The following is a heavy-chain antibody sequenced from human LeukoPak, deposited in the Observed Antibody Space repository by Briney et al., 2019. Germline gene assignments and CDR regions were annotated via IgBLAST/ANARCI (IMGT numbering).Heavy chain of an antibody. CDR2: INHSGST. D-gene: IGHD3-10*01. J-gene: IGHJ5*02. Sequence: RSSETLSLTCAVYGGSFSGYYWSWIRQPPGKGLEWIGEINHSGSTNYNPSLKSRVTISVDTSKNQFSLKLSSVTAADTAVYYCARFRWFGELGGWFDPWGQGTLVTVSS. CDR1: GGSFSGYY. V-gene: IGHV4-34*01. CDR3: ARFRWFGELGGWFDP.